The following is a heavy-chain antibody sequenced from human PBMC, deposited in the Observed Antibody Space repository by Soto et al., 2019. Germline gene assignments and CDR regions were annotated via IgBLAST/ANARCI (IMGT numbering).Heavy chain of an antibody. V-gene: IGHV3-23*01. CDR3: AKILRGHITNAFDI. CDR2: ISGSGGAT. Sequence: EVQLLESGGGLVQPGGSLRLSCSASGFTFSNYAMSWVRQAPGKGLEWVSAISGSGGATYYVDSVKGRFAVSRDNSENTLYLQMNSLRAEDTAIYYWAKILRGHITNAFDIWGQGTMVTVSS. D-gene: IGHD3-10*01. J-gene: IGHJ3*02. CDR1: GFTFSNYA.